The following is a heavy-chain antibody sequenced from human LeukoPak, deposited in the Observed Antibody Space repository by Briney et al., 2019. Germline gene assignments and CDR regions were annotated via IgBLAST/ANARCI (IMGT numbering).Heavy chain of an antibody. CDR1: GFTSSSYW. Sequence: GGSLRLSCAASGFTSSSYWMSWVRQAPGKGLEWVANTKKDGSEKYYVDSVKGRFTISRDNAKNSLYLQMNSLRAEDTAVYYCARLNYWAFDSWGQGTLVTVSS. CDR3: ARLNYWAFDS. J-gene: IGHJ4*02. D-gene: IGHD2-15*01. V-gene: IGHV3-7*01. CDR2: TKKDGSEK.